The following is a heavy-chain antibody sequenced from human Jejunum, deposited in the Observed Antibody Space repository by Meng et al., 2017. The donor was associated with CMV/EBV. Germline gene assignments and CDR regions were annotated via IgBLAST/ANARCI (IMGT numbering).Heavy chain of an antibody. D-gene: IGHD3-3*01. V-gene: IGHV4-59*01. CDR2: IYYSGST. Sequence: CTVPGGSTNTYYWTWIRQPPGKGLEWIGYIYYSGSTNCNPSLKSRVTISLDTSKNQFSLKLNSVTAADTAVYYCARVFGPRYFDYWGQGTLVTVSS. J-gene: IGHJ4*02. CDR3: ARVFGPRYFDY. CDR1: GGSTNTYY.